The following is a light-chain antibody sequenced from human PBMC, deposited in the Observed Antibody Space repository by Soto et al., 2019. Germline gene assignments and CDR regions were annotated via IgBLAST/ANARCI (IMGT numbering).Light chain of an antibody. CDR2: DAS. Sequence: AIQMTQSPSSLSASVGDRVTITCRASQGIRNDLGWYQQKPGKAPEVLIFDASTLDGGVPSRFSGRRSGTDFTLTISSLQPSDFATYYCQQYNTYPLTFGGGTKVDIK. CDR1: QGIRND. CDR3: QQYNTYPLT. V-gene: IGKV1-13*02. J-gene: IGKJ4*01.